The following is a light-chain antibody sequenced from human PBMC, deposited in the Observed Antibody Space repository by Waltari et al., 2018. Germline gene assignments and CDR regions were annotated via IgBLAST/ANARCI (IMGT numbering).Light chain of an antibody. Sequence: QSALTPPASVSGSPGQSITISCTGTSSDIGGYDYVSWYQQHPGEAPRLIIYDVSKRPSGVSNRFSGSKSGNTASLTISGLQAEDEADYHCSSYTGSSTLVFGGGTKVTVL. J-gene: IGLJ2*01. CDR3: SSYTGSSTLV. CDR1: SSDIGGYDY. V-gene: IGLV2-14*03. CDR2: DVS.